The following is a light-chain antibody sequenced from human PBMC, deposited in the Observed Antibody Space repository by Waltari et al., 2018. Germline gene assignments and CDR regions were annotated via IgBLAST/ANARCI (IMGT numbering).Light chain of an antibody. V-gene: IGKV3-15*01. CDR2: GAS. J-gene: IGKJ2*01. CDR3: QQYNNWPPYT. Sequence: ETVMTQSPATLSVSPGERATLPCRASQSVSSNLAWYQQNPGQAPRPLIYGASTRATGSPARVSGSGSGTEFTLTISSLQSEDFAVYYCQQYNNWPPYTFGQGTKLEI. CDR1: QSVSSN.